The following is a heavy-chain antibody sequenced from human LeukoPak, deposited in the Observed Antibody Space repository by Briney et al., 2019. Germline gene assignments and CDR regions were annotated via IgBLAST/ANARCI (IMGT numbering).Heavy chain of an antibody. CDR1: GFTFSSYS. J-gene: IGHJ4*02. CDR3: ARDGSHTIVVVPAALDY. Sequence: GGSLRLSCAASGFTFSSYSMNWVRQAPGKGLEWVSSISSSSSYIYYADSVKGRFTISRDNAKNSLYLQMNSLRAEDTAVYYCARDGSHTIVVVPAALDYWGQGTLVTVSS. V-gene: IGHV3-21*01. D-gene: IGHD2-2*01. CDR2: ISSSSSYI.